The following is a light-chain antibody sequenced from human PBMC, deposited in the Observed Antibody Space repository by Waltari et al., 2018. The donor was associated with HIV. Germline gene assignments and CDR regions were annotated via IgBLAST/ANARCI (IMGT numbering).Light chain of an antibody. V-gene: IGLV2-14*01. CDR1: SSDFGGYNY. Sequence: QSALPQPASVSGSPGQSITHPCTGTSSDFGGYNYVPWYQQHPGKAPKLMIYDVSNRPSGVSNRFSGSKSGNTASLTISGLQAEDEADYYCSSYTSSSTLVVFGGGTKLTVL. CDR3: SSYTSSSTLVV. CDR2: DVS. J-gene: IGLJ2*01.